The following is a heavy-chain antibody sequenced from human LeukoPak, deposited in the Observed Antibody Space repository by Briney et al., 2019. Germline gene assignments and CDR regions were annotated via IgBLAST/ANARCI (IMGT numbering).Heavy chain of an antibody. CDR2: IIPIFGTA. CDR1: GGTFSSYA. Sequence: SVKVSCKASGGTFSSYAISWVRQAPGQGLEWMGGIIPIFGTANYAQKFQGRVTITADESTSTAYMELSSLRSEDTAVYYCAREGVYAPDPSSYHRDAFDIWGQGTVVIVSS. V-gene: IGHV1-69*13. D-gene: IGHD3-16*02. J-gene: IGHJ3*02. CDR3: AREGVYAPDPSSYHRDAFDI.